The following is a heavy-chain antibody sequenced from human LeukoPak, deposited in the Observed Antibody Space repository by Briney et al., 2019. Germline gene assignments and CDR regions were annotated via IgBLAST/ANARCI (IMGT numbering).Heavy chain of an antibody. J-gene: IGHJ5*02. CDR1: GFTVSSNY. CDR3: ARGGGYSSGWYLTWFDP. V-gene: IGHV3-53*01. D-gene: IGHD6-19*01. Sequence: GGSLRLSCAASGFTVSSNYMSWVRQAPGKGLEWVSVIYSGGSTYYADSVKGRFTISRDNSKNTLYLQMNSLRAEDTAVYYCARGGGYSSGWYLTWFDPWGQGTLVTVSS. CDR2: IYSGGST.